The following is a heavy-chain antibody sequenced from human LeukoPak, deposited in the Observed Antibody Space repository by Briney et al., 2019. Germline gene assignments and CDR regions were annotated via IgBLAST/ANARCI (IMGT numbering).Heavy chain of an antibody. V-gene: IGHV3-48*03. CDR3: ANWNYLAADAFDI. CDR1: GFTFSSYE. J-gene: IGHJ3*02. CDR2: ISSSGSTI. Sequence: GGSLRLSCAASGFTFSSYEMNWVRQAPGKGLEWVSYISSSGSTIYYADSVKGRFTISRDNAKNSLYLQMNSLRAEDTAVYHCANWNYLAADAFDIWGQGTMVTVSS. D-gene: IGHD1-7*01.